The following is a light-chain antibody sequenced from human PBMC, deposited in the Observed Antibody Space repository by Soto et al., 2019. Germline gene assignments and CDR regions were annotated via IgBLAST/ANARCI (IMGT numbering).Light chain of an antibody. CDR1: SSNIGSNS. J-gene: IGLJ3*02. Sequence: QSVLTQPPSASGTPGQRVTISCSGSSSNIGSNSDNWYQQFPGTAPKLLIYNDAQRPSGAPDRFSGSKSGTSASLAISGLQADDEAVYFCASWDDTLSAWVFGGGTKLTVL. CDR3: ASWDDTLSAWV. CDR2: NDA. V-gene: IGLV1-44*01.